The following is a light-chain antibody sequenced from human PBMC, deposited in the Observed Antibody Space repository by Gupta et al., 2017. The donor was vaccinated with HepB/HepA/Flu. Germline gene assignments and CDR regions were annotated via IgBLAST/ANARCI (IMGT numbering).Light chain of an antibody. CDR2: DVS. J-gene: IGLJ1*01. V-gene: IGLV2-14*03. CDR3: SSYTSSSTLYV. CDR1: SSDVVGYNY. Sequence: QSALTQPASVSASPGLSITISCTRTSSDVVGYNYVSWYQQHPGKAPKLMIYDVSNRPSGVSNRFSGSKSGNTASLTISGLQAEDEADYYCSSYTSSSTLYVFGTGTKVTVL.